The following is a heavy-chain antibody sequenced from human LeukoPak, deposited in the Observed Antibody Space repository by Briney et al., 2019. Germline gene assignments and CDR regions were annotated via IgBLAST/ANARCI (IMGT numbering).Heavy chain of an antibody. J-gene: IGHJ5*02. D-gene: IGHD3-22*01. CDR3: ARRYIVVSTYNWFDP. Sequence: TASETLSLTCAVSGGSISSSNWWSWVRQPPGKGLEWIGEIYHSGSTNYNPSLKSRVTISVDTSKNQFSLKLSSVTAADTAVYYCARRYIVVSTYNWFDPWGQGTLVTVSS. CDR1: GGSISSSNW. CDR2: IYHSGST. V-gene: IGHV4-4*02.